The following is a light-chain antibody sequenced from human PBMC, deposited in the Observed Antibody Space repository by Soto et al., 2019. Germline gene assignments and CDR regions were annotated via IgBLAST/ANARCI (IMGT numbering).Light chain of an antibody. V-gene: IGKV3-11*01. CDR1: QSVSSY. J-gene: IGKJ2*01. Sequence: EIVLTQSPATLSLSPGERATLSCRASQSVSSYLAWYQQKPDQAPRLLIYDASNRATGIPARFSGSGSGTDFTLTISRLEPEDFAVYYCQQRSNWPPLYSFGQVTKLEIK. CDR2: DAS. CDR3: QQRSNWPPLYS.